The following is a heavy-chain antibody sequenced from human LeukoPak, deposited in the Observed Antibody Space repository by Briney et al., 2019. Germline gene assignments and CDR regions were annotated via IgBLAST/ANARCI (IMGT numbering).Heavy chain of an antibody. J-gene: IGHJ6*03. V-gene: IGHV1-69*05. CDR2: IIPIFGTA. CDR3: ARDARSDETYYYFYMDG. D-gene: IGHD6-6*01. CDR1: GDTFSSYA. Sequence: SVKVSCKASGDTFSSYAISWVRQAPGQGLEWMGRIIPIFGTANYAQKLQGRVTITTDESTSTAYMELSSLRSEDTAVYYCARDARSDETYYYFYMDGWGKGTTVTVSS.